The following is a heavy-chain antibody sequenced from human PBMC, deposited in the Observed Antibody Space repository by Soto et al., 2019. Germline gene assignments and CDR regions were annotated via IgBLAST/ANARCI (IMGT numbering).Heavy chain of an antibody. V-gene: IGHV4-30-4*01. CDR1: GGSISSGDYY. Sequence: SETLSLTXTVSGGSISSGDYYWSWIRQPPGKGLEWIGYIYYSGSTYYNPSLRSRVTISVDTSKNQFSLKLSSVTAADTAVYYCARVVGGVDYYYGMDVWGQGTTVTVSS. CDR3: ARVVGGVDYYYGMDV. J-gene: IGHJ6*02. CDR2: IYYSGST. D-gene: IGHD3-10*01.